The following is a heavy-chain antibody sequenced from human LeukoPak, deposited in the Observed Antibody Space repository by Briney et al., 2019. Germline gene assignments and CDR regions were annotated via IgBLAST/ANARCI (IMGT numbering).Heavy chain of an antibody. CDR2: IYTSGST. CDR3: AREGQLWLDY. J-gene: IGHJ4*02. V-gene: IGHV4-61*02. Sequence: SETLSLTCTVSGGSISSGSYYWSWIRQPAGTGLEWIGRIYTSGSTNYNPSLKSRVTISVDTSKNQFSLKLSSVTAADTAVYYCAREGQLWLDYWGQGTLVTVSS. CDR1: GGSISSGSYY. D-gene: IGHD5-18*01.